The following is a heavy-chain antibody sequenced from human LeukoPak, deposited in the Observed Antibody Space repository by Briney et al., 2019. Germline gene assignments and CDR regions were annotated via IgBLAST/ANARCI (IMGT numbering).Heavy chain of an antibody. CDR1: GFTFSSYA. Sequence: PGRSLRLSCAASGFTFSSYAMHWVRQAPGKGLEYVSAISSNGGSTYYADSVKGRFTISRDNSKNTLYLQMSSLRAEDTAVYYCVKGGYSYGRNFDYWGQGTLVTVSS. J-gene: IGHJ4*02. V-gene: IGHV3-64D*06. D-gene: IGHD5-18*01. CDR2: ISSNGGST. CDR3: VKGGYSYGRNFDY.